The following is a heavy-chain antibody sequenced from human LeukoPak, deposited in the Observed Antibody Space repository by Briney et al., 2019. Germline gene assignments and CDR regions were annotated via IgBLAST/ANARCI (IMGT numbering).Heavy chain of an antibody. CDR2: INTNTGNP. J-gene: IGHJ3*02. V-gene: IGHV7-4-1*02. CDR1: GYTFTSYD. CDR3: ARARSGWPHDAFDI. D-gene: IGHD6-19*01. Sequence: ASVKVSCKASGYTFTSYDINWVRQATGQGLEWMGWINTNTGNPTYAQGFIGRFVFSLDTSVSTAYLQISSLKAEDTAVYYCARARSGWPHDAFDIWGQGTMVTVSS.